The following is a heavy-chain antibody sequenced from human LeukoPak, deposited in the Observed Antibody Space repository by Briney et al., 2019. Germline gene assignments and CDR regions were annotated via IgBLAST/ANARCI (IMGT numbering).Heavy chain of an antibody. V-gene: IGHV3-48*04. CDR2: ITPSGVTM. Sequence: GGSLRLSCAASGFTFSSHSMNWVRQAPGKGLEWLSYITPSGVTMSNSDSVKGRFTMSRDNAKNTLYLQMNSLRAEDTAVYHCASGSSGWYGEIWGQGTLVTVSS. CDR3: ASGSSGWYGEI. CDR1: GFTFSSHS. J-gene: IGHJ4*02. D-gene: IGHD6-19*01.